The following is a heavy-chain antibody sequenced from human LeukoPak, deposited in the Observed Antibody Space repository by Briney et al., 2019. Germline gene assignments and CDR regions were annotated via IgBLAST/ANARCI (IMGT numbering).Heavy chain of an antibody. CDR1: GGTFSNYA. V-gene: IGHV1-69*06. Sequence: SVKVSCKASGGTFSNYAISWVRQAPGQGLEWMGGIIPIFGTANYAQKFQGRVTITADKSTSTAYMELSSLRSEDTAVYYCASEDGYSSSWYYFDYWGQGTLVTVSS. CDR2: IIPIFGTA. D-gene: IGHD6-13*01. J-gene: IGHJ4*02. CDR3: ASEDGYSSSWYYFDY.